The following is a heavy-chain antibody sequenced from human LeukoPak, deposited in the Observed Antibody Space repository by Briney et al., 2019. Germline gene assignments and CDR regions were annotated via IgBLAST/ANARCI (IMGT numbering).Heavy chain of an antibody. V-gene: IGHV4-59*08. D-gene: IGHD3-22*01. CDR1: TGSISSIC. J-gene: IGHJ4*02. CDR2: TYNSGST. CDR3: PRHKGRGSSGYYPY. Sequence: PSESLSLTCTVYTGSISSICWSWNRPPPGRGLEWIGYTYNSGSTNYHPSLRRRATISVTTSKTQFSLILSSGTAADTAVYYCPRHKGRGSSGYYPYWGQGTLVTVSS.